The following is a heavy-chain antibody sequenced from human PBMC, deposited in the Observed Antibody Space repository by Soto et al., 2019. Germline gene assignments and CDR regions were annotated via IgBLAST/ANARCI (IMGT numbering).Heavy chain of an antibody. D-gene: IGHD3-3*01. J-gene: IGHJ6*02. Sequence: GGSLRLSCAASGFTFSSYAMHWVRQAPGKGLEWVAVISYDGSNKYYADSVKGRFTISRDNSKNTLYLQMNSLRAEDTAVYYCARNADLYDFWSGYYSYYYGMDVWGQGTTVTVSS. CDR1: GFTFSSYA. CDR2: ISYDGSNK. V-gene: IGHV3-30-3*01. CDR3: ARNADLYDFWSGYYSYYYGMDV.